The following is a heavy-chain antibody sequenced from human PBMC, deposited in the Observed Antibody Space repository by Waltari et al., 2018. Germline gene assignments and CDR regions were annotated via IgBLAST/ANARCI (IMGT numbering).Heavy chain of an antibody. D-gene: IGHD3-10*01. J-gene: IGHJ6*02. CDR2: LEPEDEET. V-gene: IGHV1-24*01. CDR1: GYSLSELS. Sequence: QVQLVQSGAEVRKPGASVKVSCKVSGYSLSELSMHWVRQAPGKGFEWVGGLEPEDEETVYAQKFQGRVTMTEDTSTDTAYMELSSLRSDDTAVYYCTTDIMLRVFSNVWGQGTTVTVSS. CDR3: TTDIMLRVFSNV.